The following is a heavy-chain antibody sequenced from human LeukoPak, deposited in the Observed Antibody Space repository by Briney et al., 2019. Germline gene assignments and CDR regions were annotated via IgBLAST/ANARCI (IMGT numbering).Heavy chain of an antibody. J-gene: IGHJ3*02. Sequence: GASVKVSCKASGYTFTSYAISWVRQAPGQGLEWMGGIIPIFGAANYAQKFQGRVTITADESTSTAYMELSSLRSEDTAVYYCARYSYGDYVFGSHDAFDIWGQGTMVTVSS. CDR3: ARYSYGDYVFGSHDAFDI. D-gene: IGHD4-17*01. V-gene: IGHV1-69*13. CDR2: IIPIFGAA. CDR1: GYTFTSYA.